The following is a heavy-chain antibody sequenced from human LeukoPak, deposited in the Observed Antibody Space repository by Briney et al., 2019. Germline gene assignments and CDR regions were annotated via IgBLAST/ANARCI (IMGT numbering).Heavy chain of an antibody. Sequence: SVKVSCKASGGTFTSYAISWVRQAPGQGLEWMGGIIPIFGTANYAQKFQGRVTITADESTSTAYMELSSLRSEDTAVYYCARTRYDFWSGYEDCYYYYGMDVWGQGTTVTVSS. J-gene: IGHJ6*02. CDR3: ARTRYDFWSGYEDCYYYYGMDV. CDR1: GGTFTSYA. CDR2: IIPIFGTA. V-gene: IGHV1-69*13. D-gene: IGHD3-3*01.